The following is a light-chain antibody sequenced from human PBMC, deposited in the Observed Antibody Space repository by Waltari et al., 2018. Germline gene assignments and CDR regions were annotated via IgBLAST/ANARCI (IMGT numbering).Light chain of an antibody. Sequence: DIQVTQSPSTLSASVGDRVSITCRASQSISSSLAWFQQKPGNGPKLLIYGASTLESWVPSRFSGSGSGTEFTLTISSLQPDDFATYYCQQYFHLSTFGQGTKVEIK. CDR1: QSISSS. J-gene: IGKJ1*01. CDR2: GAS. CDR3: QQYFHLST. V-gene: IGKV1-5*03.